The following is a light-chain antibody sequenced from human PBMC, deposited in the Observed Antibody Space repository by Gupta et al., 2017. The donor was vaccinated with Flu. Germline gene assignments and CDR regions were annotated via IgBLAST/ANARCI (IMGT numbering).Light chain of an antibody. CDR2: AAS. V-gene: IGKV1-39*01. CDR1: QSIGSW. CDR3: QQSYRAPRIT. J-gene: IGKJ5*01. Sequence: DRVTITCRASQSIGSWLNWYQQKPGKAPKLLIYAASSLQSGGPSRFSGSGSGTDFTLTISSLKPEDFATYYCQQSYRAPRITFGQGTRLEIK.